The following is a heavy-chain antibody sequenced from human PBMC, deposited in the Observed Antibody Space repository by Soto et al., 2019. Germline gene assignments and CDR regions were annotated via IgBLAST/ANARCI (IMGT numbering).Heavy chain of an antibody. CDR1: GDSISSSSYY. Sequence: QLQLQESGPGLVKPSETLSLTCSVSGDSISSSSYYWGWIRQPPGKGLEWIGTINYSGSTYYNPYLKSRVPISVDTSRNQFSLKVSSVTAADTAVYYCASLYGDYVPYWGQGILVSVSS. V-gene: IGHV4-39*01. CDR2: INYSGST. D-gene: IGHD4-17*01. J-gene: IGHJ4*02. CDR3: ASLYGDYVPY.